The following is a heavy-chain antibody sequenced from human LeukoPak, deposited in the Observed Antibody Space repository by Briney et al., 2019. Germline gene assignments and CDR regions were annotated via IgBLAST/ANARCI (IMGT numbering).Heavy chain of an antibody. D-gene: IGHD3-22*01. J-gene: IGHJ4*02. V-gene: IGHV4-31*03. CDR2: IYYSGST. CDR3: AREATTNYYDSSGYPN. CDR1: GGSISSGGYY. Sequence: SETLSLTCTVSGGSISSGGYYWSWIRQHPGKGLEWIGYIYYSGSTYYNPSLKSRVTISVDTSKNQFSLKLSSVTAADTAVYYCAREATTNYYDSSGYPNWGQGTLVTVSS.